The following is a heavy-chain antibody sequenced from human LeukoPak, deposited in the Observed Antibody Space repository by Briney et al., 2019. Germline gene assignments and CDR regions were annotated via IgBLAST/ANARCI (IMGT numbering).Heavy chain of an antibody. CDR3: ARGLLRLGELSLWLDY. D-gene: IGHD3-16*02. J-gene: IGHJ4*02. CDR1: GFTFTSSA. Sequence: ASVKVSCKASGFTFTSSAMHWVRQAPGQRLEWMGWINAGNGNTKYSQKFQGRVTITRDTSASTAYMELSSLRSEDTAVYYCARGLLRLGELSLWLDYWGQGTLVTVSS. V-gene: IGHV1-3*01. CDR2: INAGNGNT.